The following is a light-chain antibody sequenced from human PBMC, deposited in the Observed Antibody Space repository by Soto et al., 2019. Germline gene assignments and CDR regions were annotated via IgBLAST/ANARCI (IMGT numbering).Light chain of an antibody. V-gene: IGKV1-39*01. CDR3: HQYDSLPPT. J-gene: IGKJ5*01. Sequence: DIQMTQSPSSLSASVGDRVTITCRASQSISSYLNWYQQKPGKAPKLLIYAASSLQSGVPSRFSGSGSRTHYSLTIISLQPEDFATYYCHQYDSLPPTFGQGTRLEIK. CDR1: QSISSY. CDR2: AAS.